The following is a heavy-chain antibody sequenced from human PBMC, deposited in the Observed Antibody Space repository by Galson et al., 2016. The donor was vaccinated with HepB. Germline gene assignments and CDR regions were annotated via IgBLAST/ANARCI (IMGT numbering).Heavy chain of an antibody. CDR1: GYTLTELS. CDR2: FDPEDGEK. V-gene: IGHV1-24*01. Sequence: SVKVSCKVSGYTLTELSMHWVRQAPGKGLEWMGSFDPEDGEKIYAQNFQGRVTMTEDTSTDTVNMELSSLRFEDTAVYYCVTPRGVWGGNGMDVWGQGTTVTVSS. J-gene: IGHJ6*02. CDR3: VTPRGVWGGNGMDV. D-gene: IGHD3-10*01.